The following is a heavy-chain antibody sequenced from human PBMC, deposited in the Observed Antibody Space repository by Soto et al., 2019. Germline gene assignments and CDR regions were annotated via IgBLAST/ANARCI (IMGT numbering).Heavy chain of an antibody. CDR2: IYPGDSET. D-gene: IGHD5-12*01. Sequence: GESLKISCXVSGNDFGMYWIAWVRQTPGRGLEWVGFIYPGDSETRYSPSFEGHVTISADRSSKTAYLQWRGLKASDTATYYCARHRRAIVATTDPLDIWGQGTKVTVSS. CDR3: ARHRRAIVATTDPLDI. J-gene: IGHJ3*02. V-gene: IGHV5-51*01. CDR1: GNDFGMYW.